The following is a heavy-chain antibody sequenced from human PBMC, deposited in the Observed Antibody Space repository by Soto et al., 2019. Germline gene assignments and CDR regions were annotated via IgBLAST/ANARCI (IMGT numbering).Heavy chain of an antibody. V-gene: IGHV3-23*01. CDR3: AKSHSSAAVYYYYYGMDV. Sequence: GGSLRLSCAASGFTFVHYALTWVRQAPGKGLEWVADISGSGESAFSADSVKGRFTISRDNSKNMAYMELNSLRAADTAVYYCAKSHSSAAVYYYYYGMDVWGQGTTVTVSS. CDR2: ISGSGESA. CDR1: GFTFVHYA. D-gene: IGHD6-25*01. J-gene: IGHJ6*02.